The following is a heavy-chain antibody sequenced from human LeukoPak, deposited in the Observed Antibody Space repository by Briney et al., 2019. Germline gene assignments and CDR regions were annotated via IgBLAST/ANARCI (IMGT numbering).Heavy chain of an antibody. J-gene: IGHJ4*02. Sequence: PGRSLRLSCAASGFTFSNYSMHWVRQAPGKGLEWVAVISNVETNTYYADSVKGLFTISTDNSKNTLYLQLNSLRAEDTSVYYCARDSTYYYASGSSGPHYFDSWGQGTLVTVSS. D-gene: IGHD3-10*01. CDR1: GFTFSNYS. CDR2: ISNVETNT. V-gene: IGHV3-30*01. CDR3: ARDSTYYYASGSSGPHYFDS.